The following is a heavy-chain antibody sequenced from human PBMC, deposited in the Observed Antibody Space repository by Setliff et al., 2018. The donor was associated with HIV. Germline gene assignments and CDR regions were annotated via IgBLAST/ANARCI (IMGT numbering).Heavy chain of an antibody. J-gene: IGHJ3*02. CDR2: VNNDGTDT. V-gene: IGHV3-74*01. CDR1: GFTFNSYW. D-gene: IGHD1-1*01. CDR3: ARDTANFFDI. Sequence: GGSLRLSCVASGFTFNSYWMYWVRQAPGKGLVCVSRVNNDGTDTIYADSVKGRFTISRDNAKSTVYLQMNSLRAEDTAIYYFARDTANFFDIWGQGTMVTVSS.